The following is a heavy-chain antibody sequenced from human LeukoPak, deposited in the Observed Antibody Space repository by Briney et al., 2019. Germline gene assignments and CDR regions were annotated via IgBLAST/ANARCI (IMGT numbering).Heavy chain of an antibody. CDR1: GGSFSGYY. D-gene: IGHD6-13*01. Sequence: SETLSLTCAVYGGSFSGYYWSWIRQPAGKGLEWIGRIYTSGSTNYNPSLKSRVTMSVDTSKNQFSLKLSSVTAADTAVYYCASLQDRSAEYFQHWGQGTLVTVSS. V-gene: IGHV4-59*10. CDR2: IYTSGST. CDR3: ASLQDRSAEYFQH. J-gene: IGHJ1*01.